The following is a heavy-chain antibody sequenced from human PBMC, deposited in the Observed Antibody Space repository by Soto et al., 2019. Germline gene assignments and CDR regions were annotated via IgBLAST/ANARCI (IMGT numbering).Heavy chain of an antibody. Sequence: QVQLVQSGAEVKKPGASVKVSCKASGYTFTSYAMHWVRQASGQRLEWMGWINACNGNTKYSKKFQGRVTITRETSARTAYMELSSLRSEDMAVYYCARDRCLYCRQKYYDFWSGYSYWGQGTLVTVSS. V-gene: IGHV1-3*01. CDR1: GYTFTSYA. CDR2: INACNGNT. CDR3: ARDRCLYCRQKYYDFWSGYSY. J-gene: IGHJ4*02. D-gene: IGHD3-3*01.